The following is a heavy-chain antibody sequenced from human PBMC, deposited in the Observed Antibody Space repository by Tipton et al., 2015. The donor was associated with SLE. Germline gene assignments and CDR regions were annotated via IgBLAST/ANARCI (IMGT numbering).Heavy chain of an antibody. J-gene: IGHJ4*02. D-gene: IGHD7-27*01. V-gene: IGHV4-39*01. Sequence: TLSLTCTVSGGSISSSSYYWGWIRQPPGKGREWIGSIYYSGSTYYNPSLKSRVTISVDTSKNQISLKLSSVTAADTAVYYCARLGSGELDYWGQGTLVPVSS. CDR3: ARLGSGELDY. CDR1: GGSISSSSYY. CDR2: IYYSGST.